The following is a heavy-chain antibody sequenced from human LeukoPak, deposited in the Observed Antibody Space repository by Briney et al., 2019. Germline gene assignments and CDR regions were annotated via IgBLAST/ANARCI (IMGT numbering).Heavy chain of an antibody. V-gene: IGHV1-18*01. CDR3: ARGGVAAGISSWFDP. Sequence: ASVKVSCKASGYTFTSSGISWVRQAPGQGLVWMGWISAYNGNTNYAQKLQGRVTMTTDTSTSTAYMELRSLRSDDTAVYYCARGGVAAGISSWFDPWGQGTLVTVSS. CDR1: GYTFTSSG. J-gene: IGHJ5*02. CDR2: ISAYNGNT. D-gene: IGHD6-13*01.